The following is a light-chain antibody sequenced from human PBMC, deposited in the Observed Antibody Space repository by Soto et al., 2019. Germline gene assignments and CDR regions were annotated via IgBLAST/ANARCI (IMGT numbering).Light chain of an antibody. J-gene: IGLJ1*01. CDR2: EVS. CDR1: SSDVGRYNY. CDR3: NSYTSSSTYV. Sequence: QSVLTQPASVSGSPGQSITISCTGTSSDVGRYNYVSWYPQHPDKAPKLMIYEVSNRPSGVSNRFSGSKSGNTASLTISGLQAEDEADYYCNSYTSSSTYVFGTGTKVTVL. V-gene: IGLV2-14*01.